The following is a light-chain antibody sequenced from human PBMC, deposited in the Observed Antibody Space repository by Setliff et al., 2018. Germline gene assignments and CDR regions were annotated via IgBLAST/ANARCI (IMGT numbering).Light chain of an antibody. J-gene: IGLJ1*01. V-gene: IGLV3-21*03. CDR1: NIGDKS. Sequence: SYELTQPPSESVAPGKTARITCGGHNIGDKSVHWYQQKPGQAPVSVVYDDSDRPSGIPGRFSGSNSGNTATLTISRVEAGDEADYYCQVWDPASDQRVFGTGTKVTVL. CDR3: QVWDPASDQRV. CDR2: DDS.